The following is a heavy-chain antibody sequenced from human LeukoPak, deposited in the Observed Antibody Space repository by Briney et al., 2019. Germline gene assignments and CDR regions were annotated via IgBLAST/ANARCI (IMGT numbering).Heavy chain of an antibody. CDR3: AKDEYYDSLDV. D-gene: IGHD3-9*01. CDR1: GFTFSSYG. CDR2: ISYDGSNK. Sequence: PGGSLRLSCAASGFTFSSYGMHWVRQAPGKGLEWVAVISYDGSNKYYADSVMGRFTISRDNSKNTLYLQMNSLRAEDTAVYYCAKDEYYDSLDVWGQGTTVTVSS. J-gene: IGHJ6*02. V-gene: IGHV3-30*18.